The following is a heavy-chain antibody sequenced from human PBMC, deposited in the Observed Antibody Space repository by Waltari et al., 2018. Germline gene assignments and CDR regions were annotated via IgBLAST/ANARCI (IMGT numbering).Heavy chain of an antibody. Sequence: QVQLQESGPGLARPSETLSLTCAVSSYSIRSGYFWGWIRQPPGKGLEWIGRIAHSGKTYYNPALQMRLSVSVDTSKNQFALKVTSVTAADTAIYYCVRDLGGSGNSWFDAWGQGTLVTVSS. J-gene: IGHJ5*02. CDR3: VRDLGGSGNSWFDA. CDR1: SYSIRSGYF. V-gene: IGHV4-38-2*02. D-gene: IGHD3-10*01. CDR2: IAHSGKT.